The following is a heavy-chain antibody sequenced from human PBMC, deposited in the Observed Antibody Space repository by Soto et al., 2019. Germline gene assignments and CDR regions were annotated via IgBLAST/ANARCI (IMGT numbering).Heavy chain of an antibody. Sequence: SETLSLTCTVSGDSVTSDSYYWSWIRQPPGKGLEWIGYIYYSGSTNYNPSLKSRVTISVDTSKNQFSLKLSSVTAADTAVYYCARIMTTVTHWYFDYWGQGTLVTVSS. V-gene: IGHV4-61*01. CDR1: GDSVTSDSYY. CDR3: ARIMTTVTHWYFDY. D-gene: IGHD4-4*01. J-gene: IGHJ4*02. CDR2: IYYSGST.